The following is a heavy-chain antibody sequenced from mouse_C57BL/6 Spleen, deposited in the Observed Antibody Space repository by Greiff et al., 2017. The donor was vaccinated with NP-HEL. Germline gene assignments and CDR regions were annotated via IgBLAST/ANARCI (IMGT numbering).Heavy chain of an antibody. CDR3: ARGGGYYEGWYYFDY. J-gene: IGHJ2*01. CDR1: GFTFSSYT. D-gene: IGHD2-4*01. CDR2: ISGGGGNT. V-gene: IGHV5-9*01. Sequence: EVQVVESGGGLVKPGGSLKLSCAASGFTFSSYTMSWVRQTPEKRLEWVAAISGGGGNTYYPDSVKGRFTISRDNAKNTLYLQMSSLRSEDTALYYCARGGGYYEGWYYFDYWGQGTTLTVSS.